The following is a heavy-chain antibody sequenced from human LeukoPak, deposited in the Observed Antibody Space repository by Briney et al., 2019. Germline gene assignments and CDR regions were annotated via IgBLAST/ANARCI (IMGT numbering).Heavy chain of an antibody. D-gene: IGHD3-16*02. CDR1: GFTFTSYG. V-gene: IGHV3-23*01. CDR2: ISGSGIST. J-gene: IGHJ4*02. Sequence: GGSLRLSCAASGFTFTSYGMSWVRQAPGKGLEWVSSISGSGISTYYGDSVKGRFTISRDNSKNTLYLQVNSLRAEDTAVYYCAKRDLSRGSARIGQIDYWGQGTLVTVSS. CDR3: AKRDLSRGSARIGQIDY.